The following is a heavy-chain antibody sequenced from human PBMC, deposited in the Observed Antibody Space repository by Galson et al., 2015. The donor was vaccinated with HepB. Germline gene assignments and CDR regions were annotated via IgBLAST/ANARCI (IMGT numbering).Heavy chain of an antibody. D-gene: IGHD3-3*01. CDR3: TTDAYDFWSGYLEF. Sequence: SLRLSCAASGFTFSGSAMHWVRQASGKGLEWIGRIRSKAFTYATEYSASVKGRFTISRDDSQSTAYLQMNSLKTDDTAVYYCTTDAYDFWSGYLEFWGQGTLVAVSS. J-gene: IGHJ4*02. CDR1: GFTFSGSA. CDR2: IRSKAFTYAT. V-gene: IGHV3-73*01.